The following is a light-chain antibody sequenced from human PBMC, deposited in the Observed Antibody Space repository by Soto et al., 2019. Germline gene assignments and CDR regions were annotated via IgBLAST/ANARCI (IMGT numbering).Light chain of an antibody. J-gene: IGKJ3*01. CDR3: QQYSYSPLFS. V-gene: IGKV3-20*01. CDR2: GAS. Sequence: EIVLTQSPGTLSLSPGERATLSCRASQSVSSNYLAWYQQKPGQAPRLLIYGASSRATGMPDRFSGSGSGTDFTLTISRLEPEDFAVYYCQQYSYSPLFSFGPGTKVAIK. CDR1: QSVSSNY.